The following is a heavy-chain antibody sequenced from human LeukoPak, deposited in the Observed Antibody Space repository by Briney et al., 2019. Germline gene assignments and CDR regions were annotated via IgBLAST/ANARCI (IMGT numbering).Heavy chain of an antibody. J-gene: IGHJ6*03. Sequence: GGSLRLSCAASGFAFSNYAVAWVRQATGKGLEWVSGISASGVGTYYADSVKGRFTISRDNSKNTLYLQMDSLRAEDTALYYCAKDRTRYSGYGYYYYYMDVWGKGTTVTVSS. CDR2: ISASGVGT. D-gene: IGHD5-12*01. V-gene: IGHV3-23*01. CDR1: GFAFSNYA. CDR3: AKDRTRYSGYGYYYYYMDV.